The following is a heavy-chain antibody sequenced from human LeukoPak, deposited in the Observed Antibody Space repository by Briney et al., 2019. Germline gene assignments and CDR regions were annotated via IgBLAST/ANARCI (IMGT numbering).Heavy chain of an antibody. Sequence: GGSLRLSCAASGFTFSSYWMSWVRQAPGKGLEWVANIKQDGSEKYYVDSVKGRFTISRDNAKNSLYLQMNSLRAEDTAVYYCARVDDSNTPGLEYWGQGTLVTVSS. V-gene: IGHV3-7*05. J-gene: IGHJ4*02. CDR2: IKQDGSEK. D-gene: IGHD2-2*01. CDR3: ARVDDSNTPGLEY. CDR1: GFTFSSYW.